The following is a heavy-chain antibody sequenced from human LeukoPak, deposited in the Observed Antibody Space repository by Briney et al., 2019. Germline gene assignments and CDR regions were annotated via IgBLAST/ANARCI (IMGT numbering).Heavy chain of an antibody. CDR1: GGSISSYY. Sequence: SETLSLTCTVSGGSISSYYWSWIRQPPGKGLEWIGYIYYSGSTNYNPSLKSRVTISVDTSKNQFSLKLSSVTAADTAVYYCARTPLRLNWFDPWGQGTPVTVSS. V-gene: IGHV4-59*08. CDR3: ARTPLRLNWFDP. CDR2: IYYSGST. J-gene: IGHJ5*02. D-gene: IGHD5/OR15-5a*01.